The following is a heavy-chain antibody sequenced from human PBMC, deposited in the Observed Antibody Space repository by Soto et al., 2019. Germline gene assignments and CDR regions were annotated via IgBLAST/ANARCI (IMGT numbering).Heavy chain of an antibody. V-gene: IGHV4-38-2*01. D-gene: IGHD2-15*01. CDR3: ARLYCGCVRCYIEY. J-gene: IGHJ4*02. CDR2: IYQSGKT. CDR1: GFPVSYGYY. Sequence: PSETLSLTCGVSGFPVSYGYYWGWIRPPPGKGLEWLGSIYQSGKTYYNPSLKSRLTLSMDTSRNEFSLRLGSVTAADTAFYFCARLYCGCVRCYIEYWGPGVIFNVSS.